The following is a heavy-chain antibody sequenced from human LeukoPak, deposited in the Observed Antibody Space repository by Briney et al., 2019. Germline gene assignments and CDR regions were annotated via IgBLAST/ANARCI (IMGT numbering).Heavy chain of an antibody. CDR3: AKGSRGSGTYYFDY. J-gene: IGHJ4*02. CDR2: ISAGGGST. V-gene: IGHV3-23*01. D-gene: IGHD1-26*01. CDR1: RFTFSTYA. Sequence: GGSLRLSCAASRFTFSTYAMTWVRQAPGKGLEWVSSISAGGGSTYYADSVKGRFTISRDNSKNTLYLQTNSLRAEDTAVYYCAKGSRGSGTYYFDYWGQGTLVTVSS.